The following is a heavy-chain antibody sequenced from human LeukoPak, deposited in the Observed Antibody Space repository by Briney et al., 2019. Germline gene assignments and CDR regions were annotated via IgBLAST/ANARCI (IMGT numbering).Heavy chain of an antibody. Sequence: SETLSLTCTVSGDSITNFYWNWIRQPPGKGLEWIGYIYYTGSTTFNPSLKSRVTMSVDTSKNQFSLKPSSVTAADTAVYFCARWMGTWNAFDIWGQGTVVTVSS. CDR2: IYYTGST. CDR1: GDSITNFY. D-gene: IGHD1-1*01. J-gene: IGHJ3*02. V-gene: IGHV4-59*01. CDR3: ARWMGTWNAFDI.